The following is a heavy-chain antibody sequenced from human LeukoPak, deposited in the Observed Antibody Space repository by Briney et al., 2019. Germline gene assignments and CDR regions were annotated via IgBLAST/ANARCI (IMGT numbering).Heavy chain of an antibody. CDR2: IYTSGST. Sequence: PSETLSLTCTVSGGSISSYYWSWIRQPAGKGLEWIWRIYTSGSTNYNPSLKSRVTMSVDTSKNQFSLKLSSVTAADTAVYYCARDPVVFGNNDAFDIWGQGTMVTVSS. J-gene: IGHJ3*02. CDR3: ARDPVVFGNNDAFDI. D-gene: IGHD1/OR15-1a*01. V-gene: IGHV4-4*07. CDR1: GGSISSYY.